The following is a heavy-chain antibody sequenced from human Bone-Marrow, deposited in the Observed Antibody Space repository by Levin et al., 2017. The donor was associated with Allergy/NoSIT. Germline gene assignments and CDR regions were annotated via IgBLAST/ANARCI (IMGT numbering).Heavy chain of an antibody. CDR2: IYYSGST. J-gene: IGHJ4*02. V-gene: IGHV4-39*01. CDR1: GGSISSSSYY. D-gene: IGHD2-15*01. CDR3: ARARYCSGGSCYPRFDY. Sequence: SSETLSLTCTVSGGSISSSSYYWGWIRQPPGKGLEWIGSIYYSGSTYYNPSLKSRVTISVDTSKNQFSLKLSSVTAADTAVYYCARARYCSGGSCYPRFDYWGQGTLVTVSS.